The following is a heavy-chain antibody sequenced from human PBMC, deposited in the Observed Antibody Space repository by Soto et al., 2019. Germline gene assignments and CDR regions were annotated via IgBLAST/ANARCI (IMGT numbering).Heavy chain of an antibody. D-gene: IGHD2-15*01. Sequence: ETLSLTCTVSGGSISSYYLSWIRAAAGKGMEWVGRIYTSGSTNYNPSLKSRVTMSVDTSKNQFSLKLSSVTAADTAVYYCARDLWGGYCSGGSCYDPRNYYYYGMDVWGQGTTVTVSS. J-gene: IGHJ6*02. V-gene: IGHV4-4*07. CDR3: ARDLWGGYCSGGSCYDPRNYYYYGMDV. CDR2: IYTSGST. CDR1: GGSISSYY.